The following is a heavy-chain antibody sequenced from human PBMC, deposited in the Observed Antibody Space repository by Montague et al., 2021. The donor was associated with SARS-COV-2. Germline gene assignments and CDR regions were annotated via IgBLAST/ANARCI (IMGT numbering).Heavy chain of an antibody. CDR3: ARLGDGIVPSPILGLGPYYSFYYMDV. CDR1: GGSFSRYY. D-gene: IGHD7-27*01. CDR2: ISQSGNI. V-gene: IGHV4-34*01. Sequence: SETLSLTCAVSGGSFSRYYWSWIRQPPGKGLEWIGEISQSGNIKYNPSLQSRVSISLDTSRNQFSLKVNSVTAADTAIYYCARLGDGIVPSPILGLGPYYSFYYMDVWGKGTTVTASS. J-gene: IGHJ6*03.